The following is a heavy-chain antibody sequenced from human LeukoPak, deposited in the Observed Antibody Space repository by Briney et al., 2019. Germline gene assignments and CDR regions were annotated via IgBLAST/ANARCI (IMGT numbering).Heavy chain of an antibody. D-gene: IGHD6-13*01. V-gene: IGHV3-7*03. CDR3: AEGSSSSYFDY. Sequence: GGSLRLSCAASGFTFSSYWMSWVRQAPGKGLEWVANIKQDGSEKYYVDSVKGRFTISRDNAKNSLYLQMNSLRAEDTAVYYCAEGSSSSYFDYWGQGTLVTVSS. CDR2: IKQDGSEK. J-gene: IGHJ4*02. CDR1: GFTFSSYW.